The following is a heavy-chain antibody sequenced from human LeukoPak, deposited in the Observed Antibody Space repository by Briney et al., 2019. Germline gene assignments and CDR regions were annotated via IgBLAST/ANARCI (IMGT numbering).Heavy chain of an antibody. D-gene: IGHD6-13*01. Sequence: GGSLRLSCAASGFTFSSYSINWVRQAPGKGLEWVSSISSSSSYIYYADSVEGRFTISRDNAKNSLYLQMNSLRAEDTAVYYCARVSAAGALDIWGQGTMVTVSS. V-gene: IGHV3-21*01. CDR1: GFTFSSYS. CDR2: ISSSSSYI. CDR3: ARVSAAGALDI. J-gene: IGHJ3*02.